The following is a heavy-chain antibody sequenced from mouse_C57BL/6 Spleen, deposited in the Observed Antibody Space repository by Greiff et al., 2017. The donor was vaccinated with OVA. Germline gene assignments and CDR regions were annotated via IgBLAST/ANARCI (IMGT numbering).Heavy chain of an antibody. Sequence: QVQLQQPGAELVKPGASVKLSCKASGYTFTSYWMQWVKQRPGQGLEWIGEIDPSDNYTTYNQKFKGKATLTVDTSSSTAYMQLSSLTSEDSAVYYGARASAIYYGSRGDYFDYWGQGTTLTVSS. CDR2: IDPSDNYT. CDR3: ARASAIYYGSRGDYFDY. CDR1: GYTFTSYW. V-gene: IGHV1-50*01. D-gene: IGHD1-1*01. J-gene: IGHJ2*01.